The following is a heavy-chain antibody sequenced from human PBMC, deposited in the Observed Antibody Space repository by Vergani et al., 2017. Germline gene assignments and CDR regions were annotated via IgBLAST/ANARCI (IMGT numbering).Heavy chain of an antibody. Sequence: EVQLLESGGGLVQPGGSLRLSCAASGFTFSSYAMSWVRPAPGKGLEWVSAISGSGGSTYYADSVKGRFTISRDNSKNTLYLQMNSLRAEDTAAYYCAKSAPACSSTSCKPTGALDYWGQGTLVTVSS. D-gene: IGHD2-2*01. CDR1: GFTFSSYA. V-gene: IGHV3-23*01. CDR2: ISGSGGST. J-gene: IGHJ4*02. CDR3: AKSAPACSSTSCKPTGALDY.